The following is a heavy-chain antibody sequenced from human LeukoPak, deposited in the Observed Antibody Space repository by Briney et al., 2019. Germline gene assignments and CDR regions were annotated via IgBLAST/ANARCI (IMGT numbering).Heavy chain of an antibody. V-gene: IGHV3-23*01. CDR1: GFTFSNYG. D-gene: IGHD2-21*02. Sequence: GESLRLSCAASGFTFSNYGMSWVRQAPGKGLEWVSVIRGSGGGTYYADSVKGRFTISRDNSKNTVYLQMNSQRAEDTAVYYCVKARMPHCGTDCLESWGQGTLVTVSS. CDR2: IRGSGGGT. J-gene: IGHJ4*02. CDR3: VKARMPHCGTDCLES.